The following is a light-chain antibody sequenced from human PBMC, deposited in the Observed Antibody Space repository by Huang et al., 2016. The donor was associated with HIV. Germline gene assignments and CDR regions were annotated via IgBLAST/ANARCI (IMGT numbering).Light chain of an antibody. Sequence: VMIQSPASLAVSLGGRATINCKSSRNLFYTPNNKNYLAWYQQKPGQPPKLLFYGAATRESGVTDRFSGGGPGKEFTRTIRSLQAEDGAVYYCQQYFTTPQTFGQGTRVEIK. CDR1: RNLFYTPNNKNY. V-gene: IGKV4-1*01. J-gene: IGKJ2*01. CDR3: QQYFTTPQT. CDR2: GAA.